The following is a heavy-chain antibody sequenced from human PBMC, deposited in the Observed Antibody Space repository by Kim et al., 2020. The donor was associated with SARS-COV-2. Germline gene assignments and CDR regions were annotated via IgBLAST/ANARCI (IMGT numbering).Heavy chain of an antibody. CDR3: TTEQRDNSGWVYYYYYGMDV. V-gene: IGHV3-15*01. J-gene: IGHJ6*02. D-gene: IGHD6-19*01. CDR2: IKSKTDGGTT. CDR1: GFTFSNAW. Sequence: GGSLRLSCAASGFTFSNAWMSWVRQAPGKGLEWVGRIKSKTDGGTTDYAAPVKGRFTISRDDSKNTLYLQMNSLKTEDTAVYYCTTEQRDNSGWVYYYYYGMDVWGQGTTVTVSS.